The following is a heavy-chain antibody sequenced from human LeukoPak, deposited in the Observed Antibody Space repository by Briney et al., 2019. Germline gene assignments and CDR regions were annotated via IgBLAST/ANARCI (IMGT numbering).Heavy chain of an antibody. CDR3: ASGDCSSTSCFGFDAFDI. CDR2: IYYSGST. Sequence: SETLSLTCTVSGGSISSGDYYWSWIRQPPGKGLEWFGYIYYSGSTYYNPSLKSRVTISVDTSKNQFSLTLSSVTAADTAVYYCASGDCSSTSCFGFDAFDIWGQGTMVTVSS. J-gene: IGHJ3*02. CDR1: GGSISSGDYY. V-gene: IGHV4-30-4*08. D-gene: IGHD2-2*01.